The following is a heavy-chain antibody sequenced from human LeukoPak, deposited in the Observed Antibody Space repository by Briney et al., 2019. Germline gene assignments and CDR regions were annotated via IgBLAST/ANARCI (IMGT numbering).Heavy chain of an antibody. CDR1: GYTFTGYY. CDR3: ARKVRSGGSCYGY. CDR2: INPNSGGT. Sequence: ASVKVSCKASGYTFTGYYMHGVRQAPGQGLEWMGWINPNSGGTNYAQKFQGRVTMTRDTSISTAYMELSRLRSDDTAVYYCARKVRSGGSCYGYWGQGTLVTVSS. J-gene: IGHJ4*02. V-gene: IGHV1-2*02. D-gene: IGHD2-15*01.